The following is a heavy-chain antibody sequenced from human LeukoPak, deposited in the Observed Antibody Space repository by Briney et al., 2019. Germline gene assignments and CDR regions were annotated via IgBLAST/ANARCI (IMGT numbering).Heavy chain of an antibody. CDR3: AHVGAVAGDDASDI. D-gene: IGHD6-19*01. Sequence: ASVKVSCKASGYTFTSYGISWVRQAPGQGLEWMGWNSAYNGNTNYAQKLQGRVTMTTDTSTSTAYMELRSLRSDDTAVYYCAHVGAVAGDDASDIWGQGTMVTVSS. CDR1: GYTFTSYG. J-gene: IGHJ3*02. CDR2: NSAYNGNT. V-gene: IGHV1-18*01.